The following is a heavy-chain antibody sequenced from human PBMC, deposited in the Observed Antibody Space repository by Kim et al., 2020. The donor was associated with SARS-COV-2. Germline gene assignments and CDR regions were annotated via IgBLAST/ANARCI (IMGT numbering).Heavy chain of an antibody. J-gene: IGHJ4*02. D-gene: IGHD2-15*01. CDR1: GFTFNSYW. Sequence: GGSLRLSCAASGFTFNSYWMYWVRQAPGKGLVWVSRINSNTRSTNYADSVKGRFTISRDNAKNTLYLQMDSLRAEDTAVYYCARATYGCSLYCSQGTQV. V-gene: IGHV3-74*01. CDR2: INSNTRST. CDR3: ARATYGCSLY.